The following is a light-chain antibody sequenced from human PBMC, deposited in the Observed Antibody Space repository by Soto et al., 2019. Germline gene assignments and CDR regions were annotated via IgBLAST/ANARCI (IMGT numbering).Light chain of an antibody. Sequence: DVQMTQSPSSLSASVGDRATIACMASQVIGNYLAWYQQKPGEVPKRLIYAASSLQSGVPSRFSGSGSGTEFTLTISSLQPEDFATYYCLPHNTYPQTVGPGTQVEIK. V-gene: IGKV1-17*03. CDR1: QVIGNY. CDR2: AAS. J-gene: IGKJ1*01. CDR3: LPHNTYPQT.